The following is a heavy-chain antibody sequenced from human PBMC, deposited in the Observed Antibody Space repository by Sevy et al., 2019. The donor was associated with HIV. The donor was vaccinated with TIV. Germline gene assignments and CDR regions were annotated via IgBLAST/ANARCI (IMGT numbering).Heavy chain of an antibody. CDR3: AKPYRIAVAGDYYYSGMDV. Sequence: VGSLRLSCAVSGFTFDDYAMHWVRQAPGKGLEWVSLISWDGGSTYYADSVKGRFTISRDNSKNSLYLQMNSLRAEDTALYYCAKPYRIAVAGDYYYSGMDVWGQGTTVTVSS. D-gene: IGHD6-13*01. CDR1: GFTFDDYA. V-gene: IGHV3-43D*03. J-gene: IGHJ6*02. CDR2: ISWDGGST.